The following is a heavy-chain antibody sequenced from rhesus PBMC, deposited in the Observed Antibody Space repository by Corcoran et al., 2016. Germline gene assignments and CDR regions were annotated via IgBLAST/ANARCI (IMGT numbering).Heavy chain of an antibody. CDR2: SYCGSAST. D-gene: IGHD3-9*01. Sequence: QVQLQESGPGLVKPSETLSLTCAVSGGSISSSNWWSWIRQSPGKGLEWIGYSYCGSASTRHNPSPTRRVNTSTDTSRNKFSLKLSSVTAADTAGYYCARQVRLGVRMYTGFDVWGPGVLVTVAA. CDR1: GGSISSSNW. J-gene: IGHJ5-1*01. CDR3: ARQVRLGVRMYTGFDV. V-gene: IGHV4-65*01.